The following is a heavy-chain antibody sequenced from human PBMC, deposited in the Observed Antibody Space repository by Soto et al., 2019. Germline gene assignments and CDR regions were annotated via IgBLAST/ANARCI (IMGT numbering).Heavy chain of an antibody. Sequence: QVQLVQSGAEVKKPGSSVKVSCKASGGTFSSYAISWVRQAPGQGLEWMGGVIPISGTANYAQTFQGRVTITADESTSTAYMELSSLRSEDTAVYYCARSQGSSTSLEIYYYYYYGMDVWGQGTKVTVSS. J-gene: IGHJ6*02. V-gene: IGHV1-69*01. CDR1: GGTFSSYA. CDR2: VIPISGTA. D-gene: IGHD2-2*01. CDR3: ARSQGSSTSLEIYYYYYYGMDV.